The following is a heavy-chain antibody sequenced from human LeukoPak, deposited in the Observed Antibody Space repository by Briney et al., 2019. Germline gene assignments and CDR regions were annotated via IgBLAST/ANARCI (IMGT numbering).Heavy chain of an antibody. Sequence: PSGTLSLTCTVSSGSISSYYWSWIRQPPGKGLEWIGYIYYSGSTNYNPSLKSRVTISVDTSKNQFSLKLSSVTAADTAVYYCARARRGLHLGYFDYWGQGTLVTVSS. CDR2: IYYSGST. V-gene: IGHV4-59*01. D-gene: IGHD3-16*01. J-gene: IGHJ4*02. CDR3: ARARRGLHLGYFDY. CDR1: SGSISSYY.